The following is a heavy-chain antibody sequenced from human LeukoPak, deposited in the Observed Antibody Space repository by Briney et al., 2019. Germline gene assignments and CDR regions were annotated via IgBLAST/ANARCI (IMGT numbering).Heavy chain of an antibody. CDR1: GFTFSSYW. Sequence: GGSLRLSCAASGFTFSSYWMSWVRQAPGKGLEWVGNIKQDGSEKYYVDSVKGRFTISRDNAKNSLYLQINSLRAEDTAVYYCAGDYGRGSPDYWGQGTLVTVSS. CDR3: AGDYGRGSPDY. J-gene: IGHJ4*02. V-gene: IGHV3-7*01. D-gene: IGHD5-12*01. CDR2: IKQDGSEK.